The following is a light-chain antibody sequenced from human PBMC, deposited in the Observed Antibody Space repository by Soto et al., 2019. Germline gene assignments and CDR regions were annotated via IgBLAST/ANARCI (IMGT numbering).Light chain of an antibody. CDR1: QSVSSN. CDR2: GAS. J-gene: IGKJ1*01. Sequence: EIVMTQSPATLSVSPGERATLSCRASQSVSSNLAWYQQKPGQAPRLLMYGASTRATGIPDRFSGSGSGTEFTLTISSLQSEDVAVYYCQQHKSWRPWTFGQGTRVEIK. V-gene: IGKV3-15*01. CDR3: QQHKSWRPWT.